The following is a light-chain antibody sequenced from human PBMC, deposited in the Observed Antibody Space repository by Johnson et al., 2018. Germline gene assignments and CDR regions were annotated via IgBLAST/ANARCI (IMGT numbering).Light chain of an antibody. CDR3: GKWDSSLSAGHV. CDR2: ENN. V-gene: IGLV1-51*02. CDR1: SSNIGNNY. Sequence: QSVLTQPPSVSAAPGQKVTISCSGSSSNIGNNYVSWYQQLPGTAPKLLIYENNKRPSGIPDRFSGSKSGTSATLGITGLQTGDEADYYCGKWDSSLSAGHVFGTGSMVTVL. J-gene: IGLJ1*01.